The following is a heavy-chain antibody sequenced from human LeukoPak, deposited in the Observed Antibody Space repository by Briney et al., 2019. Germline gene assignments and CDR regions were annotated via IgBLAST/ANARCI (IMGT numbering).Heavy chain of an antibody. CDR2: ISGRDSST. CDR1: GFTFSTYA. V-gene: IGHV3-23*01. J-gene: IGHJ4*02. D-gene: IGHD2-15*01. Sequence: GGSLRLSCAASGFTFSTYAMGWVRQAPGKGLEWVSAISGRDSSTYYADSVKGRFTISRDNSKNTLYLQMNSLRAEDTAVYYCAKTSVGEGRIIGSGYFDNWGQGTLVTVSS. CDR3: AKTSVGEGRIIGSGYFDN.